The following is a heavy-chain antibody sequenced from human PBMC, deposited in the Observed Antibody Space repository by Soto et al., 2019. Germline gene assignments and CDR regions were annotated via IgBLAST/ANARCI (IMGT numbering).Heavy chain of an antibody. CDR1: GVTFSSYG. CDR2: IWYDGSNK. J-gene: IGHJ5*02. V-gene: IGHV3-33*01. Sequence: GGSLRLSCGAAGVTFSSYGMHWVRQAPGKGLEWVAVIWYDGSNKYYADSVKGRFTISRDNSKNTLYLQMNSLRAEDTAVYYCARDNAYYDSSGYLISWGQGTLVTVSS. CDR3: ARDNAYYDSSGYLIS. D-gene: IGHD3-22*01.